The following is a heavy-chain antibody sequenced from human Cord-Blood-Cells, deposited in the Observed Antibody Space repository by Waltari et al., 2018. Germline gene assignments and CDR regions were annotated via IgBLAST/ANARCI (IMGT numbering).Heavy chain of an antibody. J-gene: IGHJ3*02. CDR1: GGSFRGYY. Sequence: QVQLQQWGAGLLKPSETLSLTCAVSGGSFRGYYWSRIRPPPGKGLEWIGEINHSGSTNYNPSLKSRVTISVDTSKNQFSLKLSSVTAADTAVYYCARLSGSYPYDAFDIWGQGTMVTVSS. CDR3: ARLSGSYPYDAFDI. V-gene: IGHV4-34*01. D-gene: IGHD3-10*01. CDR2: INHSGST.